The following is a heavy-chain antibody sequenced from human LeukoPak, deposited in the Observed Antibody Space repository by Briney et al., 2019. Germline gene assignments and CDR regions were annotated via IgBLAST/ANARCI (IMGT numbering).Heavy chain of an antibody. CDR2: IIPIFGTA. V-gene: IGHV1-69*06. Sequence: WASVKVSCKASGGTFSSYAISWVRQAPGQGLEWMGGIIPIFGTANYAQKFQGRVTMTGDTSTSTVYMELSSLRSEDTAVYYYAGAGSSSYGMDVWGQGTTVTVSS. CDR3: AGAGSSSYGMDV. J-gene: IGHJ6*02. D-gene: IGHD6-13*01. CDR1: GGTFSSYA.